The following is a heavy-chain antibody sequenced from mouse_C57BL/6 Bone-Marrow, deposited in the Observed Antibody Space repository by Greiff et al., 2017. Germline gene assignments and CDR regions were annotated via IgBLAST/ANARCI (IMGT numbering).Heavy chain of an antibody. V-gene: IGHV1-64*01. CDR3: ARHYDYDPFAY. CDR2: IHPNSGST. D-gene: IGHD2-4*01. CDR1: GYTFTSYW. J-gene: IGHJ3*01. Sequence: QVQLQQPGAELVKPGASVKLSCKASGYTFTSYWMHWVKQRPGQGLEWIGMIHPNSGSTNYNEKFKSKATLTVDKSSRTAYMQLSSLTSEDSAVYFCARHYDYDPFAYWGQGTLVTVSA.